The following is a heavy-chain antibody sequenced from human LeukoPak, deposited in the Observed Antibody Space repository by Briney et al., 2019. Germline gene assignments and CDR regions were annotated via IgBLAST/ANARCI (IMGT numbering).Heavy chain of an antibody. D-gene: IGHD5-18*01. CDR3: ARWDTDMVNFDY. Sequence: PSETLSLTCTVSGGSISTITYYWGWIRQPPGKGLEWIATIYYDGSSYKNPSLRSRVAISVDTSRNQFSLRLSSVTAADTAVYFCARWDTDMVNFDYWGQGALVTASS. J-gene: IGHJ4*02. CDR1: GGSISTITYY. CDR2: IYYDGSS. V-gene: IGHV4-39*01.